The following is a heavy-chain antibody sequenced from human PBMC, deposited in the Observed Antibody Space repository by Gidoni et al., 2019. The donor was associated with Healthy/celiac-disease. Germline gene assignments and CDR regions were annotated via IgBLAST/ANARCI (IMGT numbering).Heavy chain of an antibody. CDR2: ISSSSSYI. Sequence: EVQLVESGGGLVKPGGSLRLSCAASGFTFSSYSMNWVRQAPGKGLEWVSSISSSSSYIYYADSVKGRFTTSRDNAKNSRYLQMNSLRAEDTAVYYCAREKKITIFGVVRTLDVWGKGTTVTVSS. CDR3: AREKKITIFGVVRTLDV. J-gene: IGHJ6*04. V-gene: IGHV3-21*01. CDR1: GFTFSSYS. D-gene: IGHD3-3*01.